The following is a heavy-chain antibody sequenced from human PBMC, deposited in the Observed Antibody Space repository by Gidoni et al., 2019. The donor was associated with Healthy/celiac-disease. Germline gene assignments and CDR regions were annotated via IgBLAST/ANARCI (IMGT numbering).Heavy chain of an antibody. Sequence: QVQLVESGGGVVQPGRSLRLSCAASVFTFSGYGMHWVRQAPGKGLEWVAVISYDGSNKYYADSVKGRFTISRDNSKNTLYLQMNSLRAEDTAVYYCAKLLLMTNDAFDIWGQGTMVTVSS. J-gene: IGHJ3*02. CDR3: AKLLLMTNDAFDI. CDR1: VFTFSGYG. V-gene: IGHV3-30*18. CDR2: ISYDGSNK. D-gene: IGHD3-10*01.